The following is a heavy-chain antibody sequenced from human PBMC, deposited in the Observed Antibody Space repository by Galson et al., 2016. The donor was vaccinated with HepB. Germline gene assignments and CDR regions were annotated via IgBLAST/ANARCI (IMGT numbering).Heavy chain of an antibody. CDR1: GFIFSNYA. CDR2: VSYDGNTK. J-gene: IGHJ4*02. CDR3: ARSQWFGELFYFDS. D-gene: IGHD3-10*01. Sequence: SLRLSCAASGFIFSNYAMRWVRQAPGKGLEWVGVVSYDGNTKWYAGSVMGRFTISRDNSKNTLFLQMSSLRAEDTAVYYCARSQWFGELFYFDSWGQGTLVTVSS. V-gene: IGHV3-30-3*01.